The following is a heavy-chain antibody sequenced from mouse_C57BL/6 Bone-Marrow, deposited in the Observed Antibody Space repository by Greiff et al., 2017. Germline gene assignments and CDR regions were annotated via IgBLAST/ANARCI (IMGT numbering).Heavy chain of an antibody. V-gene: IGHV5-6*02. CDR1: GFTFSSYG. CDR3: ARRDYGKDYYAMDD. CDR2: ISSGGSYT. Sequence: DVKLQESGGDLVKPGGSLKLSCAASGFTFSSYGMSWVRQTPDKRLEWVATISSGGSYTYYPDSVKGRFTISRDNAKNTLYLQMSSLKSEDTAMYYCARRDYGKDYYAMDDWGQGTSVTVSS. D-gene: IGHD1-1*01. J-gene: IGHJ4*01.